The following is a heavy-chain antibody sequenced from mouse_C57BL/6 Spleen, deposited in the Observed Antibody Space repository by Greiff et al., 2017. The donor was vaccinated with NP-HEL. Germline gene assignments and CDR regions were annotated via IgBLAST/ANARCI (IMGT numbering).Heavy chain of an antibody. CDR3: ARRGHYGDCLDY. D-gene: IGHD1-1*02. Sequence: QVQLQQPGAELVMPGASVKLSCKASGYTFTSYWMHWVKQRPGQGLEWIGEIDPSDSYTNYNQKFKGKSTLTVDKSSSTAYMQLSSLTSEDSAVYYCARRGHYGDCLDYWGQGTTVTVSS. V-gene: IGHV1-69*01. J-gene: IGHJ2*01. CDR1: GYTFTSYW. CDR2: IDPSDSYT.